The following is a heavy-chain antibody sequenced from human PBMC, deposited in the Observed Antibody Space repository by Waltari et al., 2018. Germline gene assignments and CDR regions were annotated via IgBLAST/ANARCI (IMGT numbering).Heavy chain of an antibody. Sequence: QVQLVQSGAEVKKPGSSVKVSCKASGGTFSSYAISWVRQAPGQGLEWMGRIIPIFGTANYAQKFQGRVTSTADKATSTAYMELSSLRSEDTAVYYCARGSPWWSSEGDFDYWGQGTLVTVSS. J-gene: IGHJ4*02. CDR1: GGTFSSYA. D-gene: IGHD2-8*02. V-gene: IGHV1-69*08. CDR2: IIPIFGTA. CDR3: ARGSPWWSSEGDFDY.